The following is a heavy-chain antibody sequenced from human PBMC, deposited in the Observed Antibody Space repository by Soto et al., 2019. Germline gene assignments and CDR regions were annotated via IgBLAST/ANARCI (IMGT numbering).Heavy chain of an antibody. CDR1: GFTFSSYG. J-gene: IGHJ4*02. Sequence: GGSLRLSCAASGFTFSSYGVHWVRQAPGKGLEWVAIISYDGSNKYYADSVKGRFTISRDNSKNTLYLQMNSLRAEDTAVYYCAKDPDQLIDYFDYWGQGTQVTVSS. CDR2: ISYDGSNK. V-gene: IGHV3-30*18. D-gene: IGHD2-2*01. CDR3: AKDPDQLIDYFDY.